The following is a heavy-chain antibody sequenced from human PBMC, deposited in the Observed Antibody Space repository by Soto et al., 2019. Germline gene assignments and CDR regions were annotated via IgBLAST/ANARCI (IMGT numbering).Heavy chain of an antibody. CDR3: ARDGSDTWNYYYGLDV. D-gene: IGHD1-1*01. Sequence: TGGSLRLSCAASGFTFSSYAMDWARQAPGKGLEWVAVISYDGSNKQYTDPVKGRFTISRDNSKNTLYLQMNSLRVDDTAVYYCARDGSDTWNYYYGLDVWGQGTTVTVSS. J-gene: IGHJ6*02. CDR2: ISYDGSNK. CDR1: GFTFSSYA. V-gene: IGHV3-30-3*01.